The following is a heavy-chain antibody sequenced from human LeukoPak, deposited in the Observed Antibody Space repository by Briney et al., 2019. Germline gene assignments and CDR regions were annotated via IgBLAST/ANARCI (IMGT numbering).Heavy chain of an antibody. CDR3: ARGKLIAVAGYNWFDP. J-gene: IGHJ5*02. V-gene: IGHV4-34*01. Sequence: SETLSLTCAVYGGSFSGYYWSWIRQPPGEGLDWNGEINHSGSTNYNPSLKSRVTISVDTSKNQFSLKLSSVTAADTAVYYCARGKLIAVAGYNWFDPWGQGTLVTVSS. D-gene: IGHD6-19*01. CDR1: GGSFSGYY. CDR2: INHSGST.